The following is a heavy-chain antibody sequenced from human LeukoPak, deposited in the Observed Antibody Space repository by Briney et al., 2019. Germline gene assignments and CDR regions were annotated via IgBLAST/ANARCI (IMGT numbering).Heavy chain of an antibody. CDR1: GYTFSNYA. Sequence: GASVKVPCKASGYTFSNYAIHWVRQAPGQRLEWMGWIDAGNGNAKYSQKFQGRVTITRDTSASTAYMELSSLRSEDTAVYYCARGDLEPYGDYGDYWGQGTLVTVSS. V-gene: IGHV1-3*01. D-gene: IGHD4-17*01. J-gene: IGHJ4*02. CDR3: ARGDLEPYGDYGDY. CDR2: IDAGNGNA.